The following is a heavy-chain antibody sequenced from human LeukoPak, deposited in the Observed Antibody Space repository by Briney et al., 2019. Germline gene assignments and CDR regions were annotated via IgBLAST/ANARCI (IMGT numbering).Heavy chain of an antibody. Sequence: PSETLSLTCTVSGGSISSGGYYWSWIRQHPGKGLEWIGYIYYSGSTYYNPSLKSRVTISVDTSKNQFSLKLSSVTAADTAVYYRARVDYYDISFDYWGQGTLVTVSS. V-gene: IGHV4-31*03. D-gene: IGHD3-22*01. J-gene: IGHJ4*02. CDR2: IYYSGST. CDR3: ARVDYYDISFDY. CDR1: GGSISSGGYY.